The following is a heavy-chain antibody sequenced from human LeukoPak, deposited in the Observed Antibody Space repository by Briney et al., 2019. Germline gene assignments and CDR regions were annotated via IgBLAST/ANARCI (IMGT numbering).Heavy chain of an antibody. CDR3: ARDIRLGRRAYWFDP. J-gene: IGHJ5*02. Sequence: GASVKVSCKASGYTFTGYYMHWVRQAPGQGLEWMGWINPNSGGTNYAQKFQGRVTMTRDTSISTAYMELSRLRSDDTAVYYCARDIRLGRRAYWFDPWGQGTLVTVSS. CDR1: GYTFTGYY. V-gene: IGHV1-2*02. CDR2: INPNSGGT. D-gene: IGHD5-12*01.